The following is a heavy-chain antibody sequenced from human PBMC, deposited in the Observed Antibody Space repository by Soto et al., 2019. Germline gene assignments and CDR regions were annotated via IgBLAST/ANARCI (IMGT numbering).Heavy chain of an antibody. CDR1: GGSISSGGYS. J-gene: IGHJ6*02. CDR2: IYHSGST. V-gene: IGHV4-30-2*01. CDR3: ARVGDYYYYGMDV. Sequence: QLQLQESGSGLVKPSQTLSLTCAVSGGSISSGGYSWSWIRQPPGKGLEWIGYIYHSGSTYYNPSLKSRVTISVDRSKNQFPLKLSSVTAADTAVYYCARVGDYYYYGMDVWGQGTTVTVSS.